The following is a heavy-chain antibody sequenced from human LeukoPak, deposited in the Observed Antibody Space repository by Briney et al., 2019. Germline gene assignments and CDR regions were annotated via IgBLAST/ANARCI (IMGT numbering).Heavy chain of an antibody. CDR3: ARSLIIPTAVTNWLDP. CDR1: GYTFTGYY. D-gene: IGHD6-13*01. J-gene: IGHJ5*02. V-gene: IGHV1-2*02. Sequence: WASVRVSCKASGYTFTGYYIHWVRQAPGQGLEWMGWIIPNNGGTNYAQKFQGRVTMTRDTSISTAYMELTNLGSDDTAVYFCARSLIIPTAVTNWLDPWGPGTLVTVSS. CDR2: IIPNNGGT.